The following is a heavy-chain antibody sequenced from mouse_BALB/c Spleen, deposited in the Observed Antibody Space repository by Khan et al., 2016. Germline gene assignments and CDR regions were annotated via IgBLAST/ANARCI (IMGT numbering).Heavy chain of an antibody. V-gene: IGHV3-2*02. CDR2: ITYSGNT. CDR1: GSSITSDYA. CDR3: ARCIRNTKDY. D-gene: IGHD1-1*01. J-gene: IGHJ4*01. Sequence: EVQLQESGPGLVKPSQSLSLTCTVTGSSITSDYAWNWIRQFPGNKLEWMGYITYSGNTRFNPSLKSRISITRDTSKNQLFLQLNSVTTEDTGTDYCARCIRNTKDYWGQGTSVTVSS.